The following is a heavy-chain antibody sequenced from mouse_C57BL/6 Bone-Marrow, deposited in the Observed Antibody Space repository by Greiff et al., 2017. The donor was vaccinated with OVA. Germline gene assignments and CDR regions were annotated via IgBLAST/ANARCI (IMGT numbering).Heavy chain of an antibody. CDR3: TTKNYYGAMDY. Sequence: EVQLQQSGAELVRPGASVKLSCTASGFNIKDDYMHWVKQRPEQGLEWIGWIDPENGDTEYASKFQGKATITAGTSSNTAYLQLSSLTSEDTAVYYCTTKNYYGAMDYWGQGTSVTVSS. CDR1: GFNIKDDY. J-gene: IGHJ4*01. V-gene: IGHV14-4*01. CDR2: IDPENGDT. D-gene: IGHD1-1*01.